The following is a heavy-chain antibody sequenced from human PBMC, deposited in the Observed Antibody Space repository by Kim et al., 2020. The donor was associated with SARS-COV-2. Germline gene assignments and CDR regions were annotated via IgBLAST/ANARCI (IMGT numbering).Heavy chain of an antibody. CDR3: AKDASHSSRYY. Sequence: GGSLRLSCAASGFTFSSYGMHWVQAPGKGLEWVAVISYDGSNKYYADSVKGRFTISRDNSKNTLYLQMNRLRAEDTAVYYCAKDASHSSRYYWGQGTLVTVSS. J-gene: IGHJ4*02. V-gene: IGHV3-30*18. CDR2: ISYDGSNK. D-gene: IGHD2-2*01. CDR1: GFTFSSYG.